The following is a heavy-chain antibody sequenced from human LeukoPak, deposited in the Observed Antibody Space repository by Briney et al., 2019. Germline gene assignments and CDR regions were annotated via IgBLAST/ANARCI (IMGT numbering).Heavy chain of an antibody. Sequence: GGSLRLSCAASGFTFSSYAMHWVRQAPGKGLEWVAVISYDGSNKYYADSVKGRFTISRDNGKNSLYLQMNSLRAEDTAVYYCARDEGEQQLVPGAFDIWGQGTMVTVSS. V-gene: IGHV3-30-3*01. J-gene: IGHJ3*02. CDR2: ISYDGSNK. CDR3: ARDEGEQQLVPGAFDI. CDR1: GFTFSSYA. D-gene: IGHD6-13*01.